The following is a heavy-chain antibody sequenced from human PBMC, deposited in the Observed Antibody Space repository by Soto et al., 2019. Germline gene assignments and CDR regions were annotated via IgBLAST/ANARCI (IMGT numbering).Heavy chain of an antibody. CDR2: IYYSGST. CDR1: GGSVSSGSYY. Sequence: PSETLSLTCTVSGGSVSSGSYYWSWIRQPPGKGLEWIGYIYYSGSTNYNPSLKSRVTISVDTSKNQFSLKLSSVTAADTAVYYCARDSDYDRIGYSHDLAFDYWGQGSLVTVSS. D-gene: IGHD3-22*01. J-gene: IGHJ4*02. V-gene: IGHV4-61*01. CDR3: ARDSDYDRIGYSHDLAFDY.